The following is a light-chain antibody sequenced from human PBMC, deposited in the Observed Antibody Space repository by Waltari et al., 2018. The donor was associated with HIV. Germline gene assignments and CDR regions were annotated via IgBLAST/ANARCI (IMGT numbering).Light chain of an antibody. V-gene: IGKV3-15*01. CDR1: ESISDN. Sequence: EIVMTQSPATLSVSPGDRATLSCRASESISDNLAWYQQKPGQIPRLVIYRTSTRATGISARFNGSGSVTHFTLTISSLQSEDLGLYYCQQYNKWPQTFGQGTRVEIK. CDR3: QQYNKWPQT. J-gene: IGKJ1*01. CDR2: RTS.